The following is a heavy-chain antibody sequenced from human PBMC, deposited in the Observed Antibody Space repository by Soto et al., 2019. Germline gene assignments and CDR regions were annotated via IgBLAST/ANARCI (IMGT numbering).Heavy chain of an antibody. D-gene: IGHD3-10*02. Sequence: PVESLKIYGKGSGYSFISHCITWVRQMPWKGLEWMGKIDPSDSYTNYSPSFQGHVTISGDRSITTVYLHWSSLKASDTAMYYCSTSGKDTGTLYSVEGMDVWGQGSKVTVSS. CDR2: IDPSDSYT. J-gene: IGHJ6*02. CDR1: GYSFISHC. CDR3: STSGKDTGTLYSVEGMDV. V-gene: IGHV5-10-1*01.